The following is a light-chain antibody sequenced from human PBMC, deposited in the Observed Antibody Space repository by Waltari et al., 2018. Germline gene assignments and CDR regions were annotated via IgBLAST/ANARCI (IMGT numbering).Light chain of an antibody. CDR1: QSVSTS. V-gene: IGKV3-20*01. J-gene: IGKJ2*03. CDR2: GAS. Sequence: EIVLTQSPATLSLSPGERATLSCRASQSVSTSLAWYQQKPGQAPRLLIYGASSRATGIPDRFSGSGSGTDFTLTISSLEPEDFAVYYCQQYSSWPHSFGQGTKVEIK. CDR3: QQYSSWPHS.